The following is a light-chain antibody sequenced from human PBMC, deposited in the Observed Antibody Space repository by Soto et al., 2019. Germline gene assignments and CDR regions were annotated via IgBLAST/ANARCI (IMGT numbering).Light chain of an antibody. J-gene: IGKJ5*01. V-gene: IGKV3-20*01. Sequence: VFTQSSGTLSLSPGERATLSCRASHSVSSSYLAWYQQKPGQPPRLLIYGASSRATGIPDRFSGSGSGTDFTLTISRLEPEDFAVFYCQHYDSFPITFGQGTRLEI. CDR1: HSVSSSY. CDR3: QHYDSFPIT. CDR2: GAS.